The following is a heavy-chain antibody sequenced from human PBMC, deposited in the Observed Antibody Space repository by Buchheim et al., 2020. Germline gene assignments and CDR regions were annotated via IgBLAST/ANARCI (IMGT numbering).Heavy chain of an antibody. V-gene: IGHV3-7*03. D-gene: IGHD2/OR15-2a*01. CDR3: AKHSIP. CDR2: INEDGTDI. CDR1: GFTFRNYW. J-gene: IGHJ5*02. Sequence: EVYLVESGGGLVQPGGSLRLSCAASGFTFRNYWMNWVRQAPGKGLEWVANINEDGTDIYYVDSVKGRFTISIDYAMSSVYLQMSSLRVEDTAVYYCAKHSIPWGQGT.